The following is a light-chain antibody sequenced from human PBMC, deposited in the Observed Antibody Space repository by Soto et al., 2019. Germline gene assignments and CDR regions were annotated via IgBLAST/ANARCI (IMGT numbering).Light chain of an antibody. V-gene: IGKV1-39*01. J-gene: IGKJ2*01. Sequence: DIQMTQSPSALSASVGDRVTITCRASQTVSSHLNWYPHKTGKAPKVLIYAASNMQSGVPSRFRDSGYLTDFTLTISSLKPEDIATDDCEQSFSIPYIFGQGTKLEVK. CDR3: EQSFSIPYI. CDR1: QTVSSH. CDR2: AAS.